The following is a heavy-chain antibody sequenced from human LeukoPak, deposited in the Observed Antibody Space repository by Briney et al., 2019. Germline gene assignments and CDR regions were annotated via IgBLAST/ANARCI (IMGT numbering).Heavy chain of an antibody. CDR3: ARAFYDILTGYATPIGY. CDR2: INPNSGGT. J-gene: IGHJ4*02. V-gene: IGHV1-2*02. D-gene: IGHD3-9*01. Sequence: ASVKVSCKASGYTFTGYYMHWVRQAPGQGLEWMGWINPNSGGTNYAQKFQGRVTMTRDTSISTAYMELSRLRSGDTAVYYCARAFYDILTGYATPIGYWGQGTLVTVSS. CDR1: GYTFTGYY.